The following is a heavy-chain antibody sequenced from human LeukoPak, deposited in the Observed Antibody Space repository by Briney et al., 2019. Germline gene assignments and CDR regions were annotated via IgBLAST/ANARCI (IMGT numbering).Heavy chain of an antibody. V-gene: IGHV1-2*02. D-gene: IGHD6-6*01. CDR2: INPNSGGT. CDR3: ARDRIKQLVPFDY. Sequence: PGGSLRLSCAASGYTFTGYYMHWVRQAPGQGLEWMGWINPNSGGTNYAQRFQGRVTMTRDTSISTAYMELSRLRSDDTAVYYCARDRIKQLVPFDYWGQGTLVTVSS. CDR1: GYTFTGYY. J-gene: IGHJ4*02.